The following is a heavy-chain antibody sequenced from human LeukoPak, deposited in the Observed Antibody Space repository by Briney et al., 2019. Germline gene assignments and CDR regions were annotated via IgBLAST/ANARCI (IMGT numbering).Heavy chain of an antibody. Sequence: GGSLRLSCAASGFTFRSYSMNWVRQAPGKGLEWVGRVRSRINSYTTAYAASVKGRFTISRDDSKNMVYLQMDSLKIEDTAVYYCTRPEVDDWGQGTLVIVSS. CDR1: GFTFRSYS. V-gene: IGHV3-73*01. CDR2: VRSRINSYTT. J-gene: IGHJ4*02. CDR3: TRPEVDD.